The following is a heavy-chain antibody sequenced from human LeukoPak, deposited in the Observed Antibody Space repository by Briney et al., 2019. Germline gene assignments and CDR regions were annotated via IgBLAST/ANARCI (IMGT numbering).Heavy chain of an antibody. CDR1: EFIVSANY. CDR2: IYSGGST. J-gene: IGHJ4*02. D-gene: IGHD3-10*01. Sequence: GGSLRLSCAASEFIVSANYMSWVRQAPGKGLEWVSLIYSGGSTYYADSVKGRFTISRDNAKNSLRLQMNSLRAEDTAVYYCARKLWFGEPCCYFDYWGQGTLVTVSS. CDR3: ARKLWFGEPCCYFDY. V-gene: IGHV3-53*01.